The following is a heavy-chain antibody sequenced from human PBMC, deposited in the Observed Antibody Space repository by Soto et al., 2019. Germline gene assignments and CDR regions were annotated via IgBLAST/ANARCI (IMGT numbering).Heavy chain of an antibody. CDR3: ARVPRGVYYGMDV. Sequence: QVQLVQSGAEVKKPGASVKVSCKASGYTFTDYYMHWVRQAPGQRLGWMGWINPNSGTTNYAQKFQGWVTMTRDTSITTVYMEVSRLRSDDTAVYYCARVPRGVYYGMDVWGQGTTVTVSS. CDR1: GYTFTDYY. V-gene: IGHV1-2*04. CDR2: INPNSGTT. D-gene: IGHD3-10*01. J-gene: IGHJ6*02.